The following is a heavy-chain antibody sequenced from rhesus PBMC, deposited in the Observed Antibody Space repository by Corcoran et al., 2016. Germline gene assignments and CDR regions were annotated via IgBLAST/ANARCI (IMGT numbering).Heavy chain of an antibody. V-gene: IGHV4-127*01. J-gene: IGHJ6*01. CDR2: IGG. CDR1: GDSIISGYS. CDR3: ASGLNYGAPNFGLDS. Sequence: QVQLKESGQGLVKPSETLSLTCTVSGDSIISGYSWRWIRQPPGKGLVWIGNIGGYYNPSLKSRVTIAKDTSKNQFSLNLTSVTAADTAVYYCASGLNYGAPNFGLDSWGQGVVVTVSS. D-gene: IGHD1-26*01.